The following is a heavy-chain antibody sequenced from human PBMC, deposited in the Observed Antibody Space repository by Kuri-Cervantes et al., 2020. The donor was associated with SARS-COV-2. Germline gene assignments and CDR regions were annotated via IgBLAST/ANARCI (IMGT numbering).Heavy chain of an antibody. Sequence: ASVKVSCKASGYTFTGYYMHWVRQAPGQGLEWMGWINPNSGGTNYAQKFQGRVTMTRDTSISTAYMELSRLRSDDTAVYYCARVFGYYDSSGYYYFDYWGQGTLVTVSS. CDR3: ARVFGYYDSSGYYYFDY. J-gene: IGHJ4*02. CDR1: GYTFTGYY. CDR2: INPNSGGT. D-gene: IGHD3-22*01. V-gene: IGHV1-2*02.